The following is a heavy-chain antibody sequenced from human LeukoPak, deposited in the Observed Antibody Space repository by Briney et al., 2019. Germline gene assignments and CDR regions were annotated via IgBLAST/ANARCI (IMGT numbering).Heavy chain of an antibody. V-gene: IGHV3-21*01. CDR2: ISSSSSYI. J-gene: IGHJ3*02. CDR3: ARYRSSTSCYRAVDI. Sequence: GGSLRLSCAASGFTFSSYSMNWVRQAPGKGLEWVSSISSSSSYIYYADSVKGRFTISRDNAKNSLYLQMNSLRAEDTAVYYCARYRSSTSCYRAVDIWGQGTMVTVSS. CDR1: GFTFSSYS. D-gene: IGHD2-2*02.